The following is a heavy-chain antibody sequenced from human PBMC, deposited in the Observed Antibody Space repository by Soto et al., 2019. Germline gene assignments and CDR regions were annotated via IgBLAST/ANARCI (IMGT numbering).Heavy chain of an antibody. V-gene: IGHV3-30-3*01. Sequence: AGSLRLSCAASGFTFSSYAMHWVRQAPGKGLEWVAVISYDGSNKYYADSVKGRFTISRDNSKNTLYLQMNSLRAEDTAVYYCATPGYCSSTSCEYYFDYWGQGTLVTVSS. D-gene: IGHD2-2*01. J-gene: IGHJ4*02. CDR1: GFTFSSYA. CDR3: ATPGYCSSTSCEYYFDY. CDR2: ISYDGSNK.